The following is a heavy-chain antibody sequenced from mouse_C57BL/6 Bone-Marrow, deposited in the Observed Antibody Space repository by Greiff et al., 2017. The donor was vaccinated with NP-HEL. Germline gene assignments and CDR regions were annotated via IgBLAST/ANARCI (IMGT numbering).Heavy chain of an antibody. J-gene: IGHJ3*01. D-gene: IGHD2-12*01. CDR1: GYTFTSYW. CDR3: GREEELLSAWFAY. Sequence: QVQLQQPGAELVKPGASVTLSCKASGYTFTSYWMHWVKQRPGRGLVWIGRIDPNSGGTKYNEKFKSKVTLTVDKPSSTSYMQLSSLTSEDSAVYYCGREEELLSAWFAYWGQGTLVTVSA. V-gene: IGHV1-72*01. CDR2: IDPNSGGT.